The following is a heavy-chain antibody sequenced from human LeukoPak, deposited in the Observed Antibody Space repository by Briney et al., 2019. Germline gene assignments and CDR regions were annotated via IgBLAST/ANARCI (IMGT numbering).Heavy chain of an antibody. CDR2: INGDGSST. V-gene: IGHV3-74*01. Sequence: GGSLRLSCAASGFTFSSYWMHWVRQAPGKGLVWVSRINGDGSSTAYADSVKGRFTISRDNAKNTLYLQMNSLRAEDTAVYYCARDGYSSSFYFDYWGQGTLVTVSS. J-gene: IGHJ4*02. CDR1: GFTFSSYW. D-gene: IGHD6-6*01. CDR3: ARDGYSSSFYFDY.